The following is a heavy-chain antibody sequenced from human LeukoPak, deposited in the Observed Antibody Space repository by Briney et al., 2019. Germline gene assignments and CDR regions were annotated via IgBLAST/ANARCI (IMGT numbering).Heavy chain of an antibody. CDR2: IGTGGTPI. CDR3: ARIYGGY. J-gene: IGHJ4*02. D-gene: IGHD3-16*01. V-gene: IGHV3-11*01. Sequence: GGSLRLSCAASGFTFRDYYMGWIRQAPGKGLEWVSYIGTGGTPIDYADSVKGRFTISRDDAKSSLYLQMNNVRAKDTAFYYCARIYGGYWGQGALVSVSS. CDR1: GFTFRDYY.